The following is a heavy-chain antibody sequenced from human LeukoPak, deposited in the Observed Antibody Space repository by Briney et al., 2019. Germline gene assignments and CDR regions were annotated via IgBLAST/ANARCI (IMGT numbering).Heavy chain of an antibody. CDR3: ARDKRYIAAAGTVWFDP. D-gene: IGHD6-13*01. Sequence: GASVKVSCKVSGYTLTELSMHWVRQAPGKGLEWMGGFDPEDGETIYAQKFQGRVTMTEDTSTDTAYMELSSLRSEDAAVYYCARDKRYIAAAGTVWFDPWGQGTLVTVSS. J-gene: IGHJ5*02. CDR2: FDPEDGET. CDR1: GYTLTELS. V-gene: IGHV1-24*01.